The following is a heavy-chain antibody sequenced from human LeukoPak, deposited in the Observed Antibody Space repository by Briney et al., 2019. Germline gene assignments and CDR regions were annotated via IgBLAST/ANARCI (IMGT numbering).Heavy chain of an antibody. CDR1: GFTFSSYA. J-gene: IGHJ6*02. CDR3: ARDGNHYYYYGMDV. CDR2: ISGSGGST. V-gene: IGHV3-23*01. Sequence: GGSLRLSCAASGFTFSSYAMSWVRQAPGKGLEWVSAISGSGGSTYYADSVKGRFTISRDNSKNTLYLQMNSLRAEDTAVYYCARDGNHYYYYGMDVWGQGTTVTVSS.